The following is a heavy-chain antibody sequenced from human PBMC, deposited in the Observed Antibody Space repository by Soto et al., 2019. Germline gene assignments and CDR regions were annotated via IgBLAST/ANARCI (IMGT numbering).Heavy chain of an antibody. D-gene: IGHD2-2*01. Sequence: CGALRVSWAASAFTFRSCGMNCVRRARGKGLVLGSYISSSRSTIYYAASVKGRLPISRDNAKNSLYLQMNSLRGEDTAVYYSARDGIPAAAYYYYYGMDVCGQRTTVTVSS. J-gene: IGHJ6*02. CDR1: AFTFRSCG. CDR3: ARDGIPAAAYYYYYGMDV. CDR2: ISSSRSTI. V-gene: IGHV3-48*01.